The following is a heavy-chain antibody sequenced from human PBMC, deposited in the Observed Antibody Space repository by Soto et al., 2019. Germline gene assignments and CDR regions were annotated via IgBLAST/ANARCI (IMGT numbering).Heavy chain of an antibody. CDR2: ISGSGGST. J-gene: IGHJ4*02. V-gene: IGHV3-23*01. CDR3: AKGKVTNSPPLSEFDY. D-gene: IGHD4-17*01. CDR1: GFAFGSYA. Sequence: GGSLRLSCAASGFAFGSYAMSWVRQAPGKGLEWVSAISGSGGSTYYADSVKGRFTISRDNSKNTLYLQMNSLRAEDTAVYYCAKGKVTNSPPLSEFDYWGQGTLVTVSS.